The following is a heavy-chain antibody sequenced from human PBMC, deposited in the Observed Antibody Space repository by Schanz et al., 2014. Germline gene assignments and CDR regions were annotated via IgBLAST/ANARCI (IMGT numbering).Heavy chain of an antibody. J-gene: IGHJ6*02. Sequence: QVQLVQSGAEVRKPGASVKVSCKASGYTFISYGISWVRQAPGQGLEWLGWISGSNGNTNYAQKLQGRVTMTTDTSPSTAYMELRSLRADDTAVYYCARAQGVIRLYYGLDVWGQGTTVTVSS. CDR2: ISGSNGNT. CDR3: ARAQGVIRLYYGLDV. D-gene: IGHD3-10*01. V-gene: IGHV1-18*01. CDR1: GYTFISYG.